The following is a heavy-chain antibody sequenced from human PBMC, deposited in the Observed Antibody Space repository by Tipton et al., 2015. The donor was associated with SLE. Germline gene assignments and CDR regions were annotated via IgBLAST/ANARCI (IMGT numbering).Heavy chain of an antibody. CDR3: ARQGIWFGELLPEYFQH. CDR2: IYPGDSDT. CDR1: GYSFTSYW. D-gene: IGHD3-10*01. Sequence: QSGPEVRKPGESLKISCKGSGYSFTSYWIGWVRQMPGKGLEWTGIIYPGDSDTRYSPSFQGQVTISADKSISTAYLQWSSLKASDTAMYYCARQGIWFGELLPEYFQHWGQGTLVTVSS. J-gene: IGHJ1*01. V-gene: IGHV5-51*01.